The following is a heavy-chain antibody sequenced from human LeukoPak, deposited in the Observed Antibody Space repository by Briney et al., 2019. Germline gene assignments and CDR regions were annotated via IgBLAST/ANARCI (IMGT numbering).Heavy chain of an antibody. CDR2: IKQDGSEK. J-gene: IGHJ4*02. D-gene: IGHD3-10*01. CDR3: AKAGYGSGSSSFDQ. CDR1: GFTSSSYA. Sequence: GGSLRLSCAASGFTSSSYAMSWVRQAPGKGLEWVANIKQDGSEKYYVDSVKGRFTISRDNAKNSLHLQMNTLRAEDTAVYYCAKAGYGSGSSSFDQWGQGTLVTVSS. V-gene: IGHV3-7*01.